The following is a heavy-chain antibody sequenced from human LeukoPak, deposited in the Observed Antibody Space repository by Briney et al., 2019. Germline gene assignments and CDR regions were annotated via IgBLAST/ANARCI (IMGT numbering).Heavy chain of an antibody. J-gene: IGHJ4*02. CDR3: AKDSAKKYDDY. CDR1: GFTFSDYY. D-gene: IGHD2/OR15-2a*01. V-gene: IGHV3-11*04. Sequence: GGSLRLSCAASGFTFSDYYMNWIRRAPGKGLEWVSYISSSGSTIYYADSVKGRFTISRDNARNSLYLQMNSLRAEDTAVYYCAKDSAKKYDDYWGQGTLVTVSS. CDR2: ISSSGSTI.